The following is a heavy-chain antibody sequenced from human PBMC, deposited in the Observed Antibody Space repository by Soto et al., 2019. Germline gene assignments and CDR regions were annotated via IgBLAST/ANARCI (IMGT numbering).Heavy chain of an antibody. CDR2: IYYSGST. CDR1: GGSISSYY. V-gene: IGHV4-59*01. CDR3: ARDAEWVPNAFDI. D-gene: IGHD1-26*01. J-gene: IGHJ3*02. Sequence: SETLSLTCTVSGGSISSYYWSWIRQPPGKGLEWIGYIYYSGSTNYNPSLKSRVTISVDTSKNQFSLKLSSVTAADTAVYYCARDAEWVPNAFDIWGQGTMVTVSS.